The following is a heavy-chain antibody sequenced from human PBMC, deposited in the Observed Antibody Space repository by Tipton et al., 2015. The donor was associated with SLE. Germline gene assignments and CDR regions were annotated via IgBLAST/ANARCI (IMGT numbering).Heavy chain of an antibody. J-gene: IGHJ4*02. CDR3: ARRWVIAAPGLGDCFDN. CDR1: GGSISSSSYY. CDR2: IYYSGST. D-gene: IGHD6-13*01. V-gene: IGHV4-39*07. Sequence: TLSLTCTVSGGSISSSSYYWGWIRQPPGKGLEWIGSIYYSGSTYYNPSFKSRVTISVDTSKNQFSLKLSSVTAADTAVYYCARRWVIAAPGLGDCFDNWGQGTLVTVSP.